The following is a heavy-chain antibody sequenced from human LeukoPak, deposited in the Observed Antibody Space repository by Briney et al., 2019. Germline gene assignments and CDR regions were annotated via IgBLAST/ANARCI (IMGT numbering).Heavy chain of an antibody. CDR1: GYTFTSYG. CDR2: ISAYNGNT. Sequence: ASVKVSCKASGYTFTSYGISWVRQAPGQGLEWMGWISAYNGNTNYAQKLQGRVTMTTDTSTSTAYMELRSLRSDDTAVYYCARGVNYDSSGYYSHESGMDVWGQGTTVTVSS. J-gene: IGHJ6*02. CDR3: ARGVNYDSSGYYSHESGMDV. D-gene: IGHD3-22*01. V-gene: IGHV1-18*01.